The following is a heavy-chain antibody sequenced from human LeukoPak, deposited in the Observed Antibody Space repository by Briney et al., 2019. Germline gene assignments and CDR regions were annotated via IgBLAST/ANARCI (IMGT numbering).Heavy chain of an antibody. Sequence: SETLSLTCSVSGYSISSGYYWGWIRQPPGKGLEWIGSIDHSGSTYYNPSLKSRVTISVVTSKNQFSLKLRSVTAADTAVYYCARAQGATRGFHWFDPWGQGTLVTVSS. D-gene: IGHD5-12*01. V-gene: IGHV4-38-2*02. CDR2: IDHSGST. CDR1: GYSISSGYY. J-gene: IGHJ5*02. CDR3: ARAQGATRGFHWFDP.